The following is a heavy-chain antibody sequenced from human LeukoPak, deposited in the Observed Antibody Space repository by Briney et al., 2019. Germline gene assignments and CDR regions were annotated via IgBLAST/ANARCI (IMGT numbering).Heavy chain of an antibody. CDR3: AKDRRSGGSCSDY. V-gene: IGHV3-23*01. D-gene: IGHD2-15*01. Sequence: GGSLRLSCATSGFTFTNYAMNWVRQAPGKGLEWVSAVTGPGDITYYADSVKGRLTISRDNSKNTLYLQMNSLRAEDTAVYYCAKDRRSGGSCSDYWGQGTLVTVSS. J-gene: IGHJ4*02. CDR1: GFTFTNYA. CDR2: VTGPGDIT.